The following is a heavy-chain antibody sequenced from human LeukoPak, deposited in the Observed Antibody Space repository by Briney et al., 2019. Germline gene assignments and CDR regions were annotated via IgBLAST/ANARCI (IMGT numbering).Heavy chain of an antibody. Sequence: GGSLRLSCAASGFTFSSYSMNWVRQAPGKGLEWVSYISSSSSTIYYADSVKGRFTISRDDAKNSLYLQMNSLRAEDTAVYYCARDRGSSGPRGGWFDPWGQGTLVTVSS. D-gene: IGHD3-22*01. CDR3: ARDRGSSGPRGGWFDP. CDR1: GFTFSSYS. J-gene: IGHJ5*02. CDR2: ISSSSSTI. V-gene: IGHV3-48*04.